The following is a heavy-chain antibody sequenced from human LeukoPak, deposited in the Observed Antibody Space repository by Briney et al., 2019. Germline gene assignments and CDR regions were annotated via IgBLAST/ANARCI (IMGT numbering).Heavy chain of an antibody. J-gene: IGHJ4*02. CDR2: ISGSGGST. D-gene: IGHD5-18*01. CDR1: GFTFSSYG. CDR3: AKDGSGGKYSYGLQYYFDY. Sequence: GGSLRLSCAASGFTFSSYGMSWVRQAPGKGLEWVSAISGSGGSTYYADSVKGRFTISRDNSKNTLYLQMNSLRAEDTAVYYCAKDGSGGKYSYGLQYYFDYWGQGTLVTVSS. V-gene: IGHV3-23*01.